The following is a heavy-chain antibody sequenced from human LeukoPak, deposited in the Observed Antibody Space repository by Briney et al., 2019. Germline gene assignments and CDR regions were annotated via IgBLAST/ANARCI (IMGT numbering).Heavy chain of an antibody. D-gene: IGHD4-17*01. CDR1: GFTFSSYA. Sequence: GGSLRPSCAASGFTFSSYAMSWVRQAPGKGLEWVSAISGSGGSTYYADSVKGRFTISRDNSKNTLYLQMNSLRAEDTAVYYCAKAFYYGDYLFDYWGQGTLVTVSS. J-gene: IGHJ4*02. CDR3: AKAFYYGDYLFDY. CDR2: ISGSGGST. V-gene: IGHV3-23*01.